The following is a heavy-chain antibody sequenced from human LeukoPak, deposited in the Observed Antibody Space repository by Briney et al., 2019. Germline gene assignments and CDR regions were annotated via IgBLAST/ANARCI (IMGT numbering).Heavy chain of an antibody. J-gene: IGHJ4*02. CDR2: ISGSGSGSST. CDR3: AKSGYNRFDY. V-gene: IGHV3-23*01. D-gene: IGHD5-24*01. Sequence: PSGGSLRLSCAASGFTFSSSAMSWVRQAPGKGLEWVSTISGSGSGSSTYCADSVKGRFTISRDNSKNTLYLQMNSLRAEDTAVYYCAKSGYNRFDYWGQGTLVTVSS. CDR1: GFTFSSSA.